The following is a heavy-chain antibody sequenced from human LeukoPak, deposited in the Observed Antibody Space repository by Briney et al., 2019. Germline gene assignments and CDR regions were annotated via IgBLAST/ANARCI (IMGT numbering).Heavy chain of an antibody. CDR2: FDPEDGKT. V-gene: IGHV1-24*01. Sequence: GASLKVSCKVSGYTLTELSMHWVRQAPGKGLEWMGGFDPEDGKTIYAQKFQGRVTMTEDTSTDTAYMELRSLRSDNTAVYYCARDMKQQLAYYYYYGMDVWGQGTTVTVSS. D-gene: IGHD6-13*01. CDR3: ARDMKQQLAYYYYYGMDV. CDR1: GYTLTELS. J-gene: IGHJ6*02.